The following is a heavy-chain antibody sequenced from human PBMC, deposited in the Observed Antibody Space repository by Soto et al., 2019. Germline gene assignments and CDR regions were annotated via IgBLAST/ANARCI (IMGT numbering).Heavy chain of an antibody. V-gene: IGHV3-23*01. Sequence: EVQLLESGGGLVQPGGSLRLSCAASGFTFSSYAMRWVRQAPGKGLEWVSAISGSGGSTYYADSVKGRFTISRDNSKNTLYLQMNSLRAEDTAVYYCAKGGVITIFGGYGIDVWGQGTTVTVSS. CDR3: AKGGVITIFGGYGIDV. J-gene: IGHJ6*02. CDR1: GFTFSSYA. CDR2: ISGSGGST. D-gene: IGHD3-3*01.